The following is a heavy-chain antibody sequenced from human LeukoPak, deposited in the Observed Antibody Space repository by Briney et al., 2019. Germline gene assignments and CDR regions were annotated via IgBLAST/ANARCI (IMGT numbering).Heavy chain of an antibody. J-gene: IGHJ3*01. D-gene: IGHD3-10*01. CDR3: AKVVGIWIGEMFDAFDV. CDR2: ISGSGDAT. Sequence: GGSLRLSCVASGFSFSNYAMSWVRQAPGKGLEWVSAISGSGDATYYADSVRGRFTISRDNSKNILYLQMNGLRAEDTALYYCAKVVGIWIGEMFDAFDVWGQGTTVTVSS. CDR1: GFSFSNYA. V-gene: IGHV3-23*01.